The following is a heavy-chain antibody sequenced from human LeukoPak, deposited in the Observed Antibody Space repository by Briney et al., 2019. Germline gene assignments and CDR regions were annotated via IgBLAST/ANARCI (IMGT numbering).Heavy chain of an antibody. CDR1: GFTFSSYA. CDR3: ARGGPYSGSVTDLDF. V-gene: IGHV3-30*01. J-gene: IGHJ4*02. CDR2: ISHDGSNK. Sequence: GGSLRLSCAASGFTFSSYAMHWVRQAPGKGLEWVAVISHDGSNKYYADSVKGRFTISGDNSKNTLYLQMNSLRVEDTAVYYCARGGPYSGSVTDLDFWSQGTLVTVSS. D-gene: IGHD1-26*01.